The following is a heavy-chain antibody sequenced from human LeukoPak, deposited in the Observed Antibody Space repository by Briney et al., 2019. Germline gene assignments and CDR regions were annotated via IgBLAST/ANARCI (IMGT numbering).Heavy chain of an antibody. D-gene: IGHD6-6*01. Sequence: ASVKVSFTASGGTFSSYAFSWVRQAPGQGLEWMGGIIPIFGTANYAQKFQGRVTITTDESTSTAYMELSSLRSEDTAVYYCARAYRKSSSYFDYWGQGTLVTVSS. V-gene: IGHV1-69*05. CDR1: GGTFSSYA. J-gene: IGHJ4*02. CDR3: ARAYRKSSSYFDY. CDR2: IIPIFGTA.